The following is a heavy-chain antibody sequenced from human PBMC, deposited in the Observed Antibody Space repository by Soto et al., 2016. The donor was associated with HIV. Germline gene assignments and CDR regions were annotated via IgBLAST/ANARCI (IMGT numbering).Heavy chain of an antibody. D-gene: IGHD3-22*01. Sequence: QVQLVQSGAEVKKPGASMKVSCNTSGYTFTRYGITWVRQAPGQGLEWMGWISAYNGKTNYAQKLQGRVTMTTDTSTRTVYMELRSLRSDDTAVYYCARAQTIRASYYYDSSGYDDGYRGMDVWGQGTTVTVSS. J-gene: IGHJ6*02. V-gene: IGHV1-18*01. CDR3: ARAQTIRASYYYDSSGYDDGYRGMDV. CDR1: GYTFTRYG. CDR2: ISAYNGKT.